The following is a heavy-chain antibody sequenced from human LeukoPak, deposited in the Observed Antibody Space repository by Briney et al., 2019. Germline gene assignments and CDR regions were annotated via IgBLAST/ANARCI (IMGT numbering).Heavy chain of an antibody. CDR3: AKKYCGGDCYSPYYYYGMDV. CDR1: GFTFSSYA. V-gene: IGHV3-23*01. Sequence: GGSLRLSCAASGFTFSSYAMSWVRQAPGKGLEWVSAISGSGGSTYYADSVKGRFTISRDNSKNTLYLQMNSLRAEDTAVYYCAKKYCGGDCYSPYYYYGMDVWGQGTTVNVSS. J-gene: IGHJ6*02. D-gene: IGHD2-21*02. CDR2: ISGSGGST.